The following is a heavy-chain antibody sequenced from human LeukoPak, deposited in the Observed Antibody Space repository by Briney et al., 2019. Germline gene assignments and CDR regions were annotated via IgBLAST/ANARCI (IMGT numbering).Heavy chain of an antibody. CDR3: ATDTVMP. CDR1: GYTLTKLS. V-gene: IGHV1-24*01. J-gene: IGHJ4*02. D-gene: IGHD3-16*01. Sequence: GASVKVSCKVSGYTLTKLSMHWVRQAPGQGLEWMGGFNPKDGETIYAQKFQGRVTMTKDTSTDTAYMRLSSLRSEDTSVYYCATDTVMPWGQGTLVTVSS. CDR2: FNPKDGET.